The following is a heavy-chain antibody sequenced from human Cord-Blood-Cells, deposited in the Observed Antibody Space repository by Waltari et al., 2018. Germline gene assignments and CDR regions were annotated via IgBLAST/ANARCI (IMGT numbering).Heavy chain of an antibody. V-gene: IGHV1-2*04. J-gene: IGHJ3*02. CDR1: GYTFTGYY. CDR3: ARASLTGDDAFDI. Sequence: QVQLVQSGAEGKKPGASVKVSCKASGYTFTGYYMHWVRQAPGQGLEWMGSINPNSVGTNYAQKFQGWVTMTRDTSISTAYMELSRLRSDDTAVYYCARASLTGDDAFDIWGQGTMVTVSS. CDR2: INPNSVGT. D-gene: IGHD7-27*01.